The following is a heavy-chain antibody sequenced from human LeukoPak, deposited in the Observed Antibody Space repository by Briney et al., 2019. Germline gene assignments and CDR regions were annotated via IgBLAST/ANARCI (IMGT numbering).Heavy chain of an antibody. D-gene: IGHD6-19*01. CDR1: GFTVSSNY. J-gene: IGHJ4*02. Sequence: PGGSLRLSCAASGFTVSSNYMSWVRQAPGKGLEWVSVIYSGGSTYYADSVKGRFTISRHNSKNTLYLQMNSLRAEDTAVYYCAKLKQWQPQRYFFEYWGQGALVTVAS. CDR3: AKLKQWQPQRYFFEY. CDR2: IYSGGST. V-gene: IGHV3-53*01.